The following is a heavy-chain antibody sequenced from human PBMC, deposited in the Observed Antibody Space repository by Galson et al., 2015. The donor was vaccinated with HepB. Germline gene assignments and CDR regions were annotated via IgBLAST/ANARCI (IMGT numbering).Heavy chain of an antibody. CDR2: INAGNGNT. CDR3: ARGNLDYDYVWGSYRYRGACDY. D-gene: IGHD3-16*02. V-gene: IGHV1-3*01. J-gene: IGHJ4*02. CDR1: GYTFTSYA. Sequence: SVKVSCKASGYTFTSYAMHWVRQAPGQRLEWMGWINAGNGNTKYSQKFQGRVTITRDTSASTAYMELSSLRSEDTAVYYCARGNLDYDYVWGSYRYRGACDYWGQGTLVTVSS.